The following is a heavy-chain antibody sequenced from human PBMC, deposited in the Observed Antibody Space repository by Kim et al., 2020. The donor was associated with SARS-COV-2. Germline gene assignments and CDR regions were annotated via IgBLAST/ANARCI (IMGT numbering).Heavy chain of an antibody. V-gene: IGHV3-15*01. J-gene: IGHJ6*02. CDR1: GITFRNAW. D-gene: IGHD3-3*02. CDR3: MPHPYTATQGIYHGMDV. Sequence: GGSMRLSCAASGITFRNAWMTWVRQAPGKGLEWVGRIKKISEGGATEYAAPVRGRFTISRDDSKSTLYLQMNSLKIEDTAVYYCMPHPYTATQGIYHGMDVWGQGITVTVSS. CDR2: IKKISEGGAT.